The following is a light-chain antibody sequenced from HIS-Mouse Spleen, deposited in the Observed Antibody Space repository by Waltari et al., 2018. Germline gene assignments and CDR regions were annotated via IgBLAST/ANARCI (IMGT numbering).Light chain of an antibody. CDR3: SSYAGSNNLV. Sequence: QSALTQPPSASGSPGQSVTISCTGTSRDVVCYNYAPWYQHHPGKAPKLRIYEVSKRPSGVPDRFSGSKSGNTASLTVSGLQAEDEADYYCSSYAGSNNLVFGGGTKLTVL. CDR1: SRDVVCYNY. J-gene: IGLJ2*01. V-gene: IGLV2-8*01. CDR2: EVS.